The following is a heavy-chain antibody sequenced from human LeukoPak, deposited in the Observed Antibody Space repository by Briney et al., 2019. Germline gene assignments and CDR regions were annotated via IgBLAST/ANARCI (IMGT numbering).Heavy chain of an antibody. V-gene: IGHV3-74*01. CDR1: GVTFSSYW. J-gene: IGHJ4*02. Sequence: GGSLRLSCAASGVTFSSYWMHWVRQAPGKGLVWVSRINSDGTTINFADSVKGRFTISRDNAKNMLYLQMNSLRAEDTAVYYCAKDPIAAAGTGACFDYWGQGTLVTVSS. D-gene: IGHD6-13*01. CDR3: AKDPIAAAGTGACFDY. CDR2: INSDGTTI.